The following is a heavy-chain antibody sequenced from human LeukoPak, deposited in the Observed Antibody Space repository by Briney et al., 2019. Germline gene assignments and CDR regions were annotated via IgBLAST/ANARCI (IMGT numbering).Heavy chain of an antibody. CDR3: ARAKRLGDILTGYYIRWFDP. CDR2: INHSGST. V-gene: IGHV4-34*01. J-gene: IGHJ5*02. Sequence: PSETLSLTCAVYGGSFSGYYWSWIRQPPGKGLEWIGEINHSGSTNYNPSLKSRVTISVDTSKNQFSLKLSPVTAADTAVYYCARAKRLGDILTGYYIRWFDPWGQGTLVTVSS. D-gene: IGHD3-9*01. CDR1: GGSFSGYY.